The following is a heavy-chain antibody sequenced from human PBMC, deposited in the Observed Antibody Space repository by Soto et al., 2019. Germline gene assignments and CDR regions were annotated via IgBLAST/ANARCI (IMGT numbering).Heavy chain of an antibody. D-gene: IGHD1-1*01. CDR1: GGTFSSYA. V-gene: IGHV1-69*06. CDR2: IIPIFGTA. J-gene: IGHJ6*04. CDR3: ASARNDPRTGKNIRYYYGMDV. Sequence: QVQLVQSGAEVKKPGSSVKVSCKASGGTFSSYAISWVRQAPGQGLEWMGGIIPIFGTANYAQKFQGRVTITPDKSTSTAYLELSSLRSADTTVYYCASARNDPRTGKNIRYYYGMDVWGKGTTVTVSS.